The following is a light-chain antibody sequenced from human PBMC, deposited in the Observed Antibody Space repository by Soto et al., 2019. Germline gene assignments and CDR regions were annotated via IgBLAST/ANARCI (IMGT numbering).Light chain of an antibody. CDR2: DAS. V-gene: IGKV1-33*01. J-gene: IGKJ5*01. CDR3: QQSDSLPIT. CDR1: HDISNY. Sequence: DIQMIQSPSSLSASVGDRVTITCRASHDISNYLNWYQQRPGKAPKLLIYDASNLERGVPSRFSGTRSGTHFTFAITSLQPEDVATYYCQQSDSLPITFGQGTRLEI.